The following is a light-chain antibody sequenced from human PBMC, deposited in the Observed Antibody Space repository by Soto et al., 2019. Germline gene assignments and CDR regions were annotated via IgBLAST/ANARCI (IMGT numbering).Light chain of an antibody. CDR1: QSVSSGH. J-gene: IGKJ1*01. CDR3: QQYGHSLWT. V-gene: IGKV3-20*01. Sequence: DIVLTQSPGTLSLSPWERASLSCRASQSVSSGHLAWYQQKPGQAPRLLIYGASSRATGIPDRFSGSGSGTELALTISRLEPEDYAVYYCQQYGHSLWTVGHGPQVDIK. CDR2: GAS.